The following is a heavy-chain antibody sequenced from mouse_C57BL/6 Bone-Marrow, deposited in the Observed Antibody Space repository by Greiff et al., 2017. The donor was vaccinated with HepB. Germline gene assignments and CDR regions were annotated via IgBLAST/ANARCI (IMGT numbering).Heavy chain of an antibody. D-gene: IGHD1-1*01. Sequence: EVQLQQSGPELVKPGASVKIPCKASGYTFTDYNMDWVKQSHGKSLEWIGDINPNNGGTIYNQKFKGKATLTVDKSSSTAYMELRSLTSEDTAVYYCARLPYYGSSYWYFDVWGTGTTVTVSS. V-gene: IGHV1-18*01. CDR3: ARLPYYGSSYWYFDV. CDR1: GYTFTDYN. J-gene: IGHJ1*03. CDR2: INPNNGGT.